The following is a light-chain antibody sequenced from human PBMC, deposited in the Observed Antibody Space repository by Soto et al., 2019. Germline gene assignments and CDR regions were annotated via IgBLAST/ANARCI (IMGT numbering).Light chain of an antibody. CDR1: QSVSGSS. CDR2: GAS. V-gene: IGKV3-20*01. Sequence: EIVLTQSPGTLSLSPGERATLSCRASQSVSGSSLAWYQQKPGQAPRLLIYGASSRATGIPDRFSGSGSGTDFTLPINRLEPEDFAVYYCQQYDSSPSSFTFGPGTKVDIK. CDR3: QQYDSSPSSFT. J-gene: IGKJ3*01.